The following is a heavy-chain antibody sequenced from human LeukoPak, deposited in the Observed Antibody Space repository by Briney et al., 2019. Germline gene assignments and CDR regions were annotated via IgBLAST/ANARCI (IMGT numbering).Heavy chain of an antibody. V-gene: IGHV3-23*01. CDR1: GFTFSSYA. J-gene: IGHJ4*02. CDR3: AKDLRYYDSSGLFDY. CDR2: ISGSGGST. D-gene: IGHD3-22*01. Sequence: GGSLRLSCAASGFTFSSYAMSWVRQAPGKGLEWVSAISGSGGSTYYADSVKGRFTISRDNSKNTLYLQMNSLRAEDTAVYYCAKDLRYYDSSGLFDYWGQGTLVTVSS.